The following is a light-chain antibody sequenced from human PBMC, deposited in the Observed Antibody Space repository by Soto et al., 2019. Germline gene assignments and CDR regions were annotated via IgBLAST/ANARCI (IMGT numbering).Light chain of an antibody. Sequence: EIVLTQSPGTLSLSPGERATLSCRASQSVSSSYLAWYQQKPGQAPRLLMYGASSRATGIPDRFSGSGSGTDFTLTTSRLEPEDFAVYYCQQCSNSPVTFGQGTKVEVK. CDR1: QSVSSSY. V-gene: IGKV3-20*01. CDR3: QQCSNSPVT. CDR2: GAS. J-gene: IGKJ1*01.